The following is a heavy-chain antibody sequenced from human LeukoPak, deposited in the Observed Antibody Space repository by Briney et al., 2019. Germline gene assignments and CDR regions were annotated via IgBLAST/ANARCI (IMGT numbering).Heavy chain of an antibody. D-gene: IGHD3-10*01. CDR1: GGSFSGYY. CDR3: ARRGAGWFGELLYPNWFDP. CDR2: INHSGST. V-gene: IGHV4-34*01. J-gene: IGHJ5*02. Sequence: PSETLSLTCAVYGGSFSGYYWSWIRQPPGKGLEWIGEINHSGSTNYNPSLKSRVTISVDTSKNQFSLKLSSVTAADTAVYYCARRGAGWFGELLYPNWFDPWGQGTLVTVSS.